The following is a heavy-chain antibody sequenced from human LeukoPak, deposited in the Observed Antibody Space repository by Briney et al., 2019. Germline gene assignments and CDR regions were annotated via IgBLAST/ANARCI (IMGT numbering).Heavy chain of an antibody. CDR2: INHSGST. D-gene: IGHD2-2*01. Sequence: PSETLSLTRAVYGGSFSGYYWSWIRQPPGKGLEWIGEINHSGSTNYNPSLKSRVTISVDTSKNQFSLKLSSVTAADTAVYYCALSTDWYFDLWGRGTLVTVSS. J-gene: IGHJ2*01. CDR1: GGSFSGYY. CDR3: ALSTDWYFDL. V-gene: IGHV4-34*01.